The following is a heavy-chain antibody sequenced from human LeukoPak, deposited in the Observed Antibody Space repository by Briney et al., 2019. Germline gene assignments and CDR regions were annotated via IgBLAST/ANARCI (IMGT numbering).Heavy chain of an antibody. V-gene: IGHV3-30-3*01. CDR2: ISYDGSNK. CDR1: GFTFSSYA. D-gene: IGHD2-15*01. J-gene: IGHJ5*02. CDR3: ARGAPLGSYINWFDP. Sequence: GGSLRLSCAASGFTFSSYAMHWVRQAPGKGLEWVAVISYDGSNKYYADSVKGRFTISRDNSKNTLYLQMNSLRAEDAAVYYSARGAPLGSYINWFDPWGQGTLVTVSS.